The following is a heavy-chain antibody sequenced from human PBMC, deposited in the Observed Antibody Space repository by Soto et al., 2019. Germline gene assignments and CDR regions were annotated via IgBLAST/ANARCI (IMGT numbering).Heavy chain of an antibody. CDR3: ARAYCGGDCYFDGGPCFDY. J-gene: IGHJ4*02. V-gene: IGHV4-59*08. CDR2: IYYSGST. D-gene: IGHD2-21*01. Sequence: SETLSLTCTVSGGSISSYYWSWIRQPPGKGLEWIGYIYYSGSTHYNPSLKSRVTISVDTSKNQFSLKLSSVTAADTAVYYCARAYCGGDCYFDGGPCFDYWGQGTLVTVSS. CDR1: GGSISSYY.